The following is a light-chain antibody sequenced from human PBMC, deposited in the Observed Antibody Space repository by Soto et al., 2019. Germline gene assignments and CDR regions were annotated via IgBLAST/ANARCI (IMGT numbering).Light chain of an antibody. J-gene: IGLJ2*01. V-gene: IGLV2-14*03. CDR3: SSYTTTSTVV. CDR1: SSDVGAYIY. Sequence: QSALTQPASVSGSPGQSITISCGGTSSDVGAYIYVSWYQQYPGKAPKLIIYEVNNRPSGVSGRFSGSKSDTTAYLTISGLQAEDEADYYCSSYTTTSTVVFGGGTKLTVL. CDR2: EVN.